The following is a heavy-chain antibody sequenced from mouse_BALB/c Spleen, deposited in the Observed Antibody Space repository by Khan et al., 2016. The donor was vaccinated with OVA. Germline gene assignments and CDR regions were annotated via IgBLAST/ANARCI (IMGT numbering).Heavy chain of an antibody. D-gene: IGHD2-14*01. CDR1: GYTFTSYG. Sequence: QVQLQQPGAELVKPGASVKLSCKASGYTFTSYGINWVRQRPEQGLEWIGWMFPGDGSTKYNENFKGKATLTTDKSSSTAYMQLSRLTSEDSGAYCCARGGYGGFAYWGQGTLVTVSA. CDR3: ARGGYGGFAY. V-gene: IGHV1-85*01. J-gene: IGHJ3*01. CDR2: MFPGDGST.